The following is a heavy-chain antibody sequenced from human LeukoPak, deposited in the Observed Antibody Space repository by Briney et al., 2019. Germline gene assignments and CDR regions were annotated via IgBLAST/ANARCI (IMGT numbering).Heavy chain of an antibody. Sequence: GGSLRLSCAASGFSFSAYSMSWVRQAPGKGLEWLANIKHDESEKQYVDSARGRFTISRDNAENSLYLQMNSLRAEDTAVYYCARDNDYGDPDYWGQGTLVTVSS. CDR2: IKHDESEK. V-gene: IGHV3-7*01. CDR3: ARDNDYGDPDY. D-gene: IGHD4-17*01. CDR1: GFSFSAYS. J-gene: IGHJ4*02.